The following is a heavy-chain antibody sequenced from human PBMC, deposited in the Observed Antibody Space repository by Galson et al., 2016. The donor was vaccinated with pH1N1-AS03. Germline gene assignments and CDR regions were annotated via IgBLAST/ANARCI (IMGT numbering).Heavy chain of an antibody. Sequence: SVKVSCKASGYPFIGYYMHWVRQAPGQGLEWMGRIYPNNGDTVYVRNLQGRVTMTSDTSTNTAYMELSSLRSDDTAVYYCGRLNTAKGEDCWGQGTLVIVSS. D-gene: IGHD5-18*01. CDR2: IYPNNGDT. J-gene: IGHJ4*02. V-gene: IGHV1-2*06. CDR3: GRLNTAKGEDC. CDR1: GYPFIGYY.